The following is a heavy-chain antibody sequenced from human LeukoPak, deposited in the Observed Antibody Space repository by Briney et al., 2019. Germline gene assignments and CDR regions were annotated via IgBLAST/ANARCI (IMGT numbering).Heavy chain of an antibody. CDR2: ISWNSGSI. D-gene: IGHD6-13*01. CDR3: ARDPAAPINWSDP. Sequence: GGSLRLSCAASGFTFDDYAMHWVRQAPGKGLEWVSGISWNSGSIGYADSVKGRFTISRDNAKNSLYLQMNSLRAEDTAVYYCARDPAAPINWSDPWGQGTLVTVSS. J-gene: IGHJ5*02. CDR1: GFTFDDYA. V-gene: IGHV3-9*01.